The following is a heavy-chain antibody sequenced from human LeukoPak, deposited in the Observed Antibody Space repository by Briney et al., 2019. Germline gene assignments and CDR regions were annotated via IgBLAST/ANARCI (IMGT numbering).Heavy chain of an antibody. J-gene: IGHJ5*02. V-gene: IGHV4-4*07. D-gene: IGHD1-14*01. CDR3: ARDNPAGP. Sequence: SKTLSLTCTVSGGSISGYSWSWIWQSAAKGLEWIGRVYTSGNTNYNPSFKSRVTMSIDTSKKQFSLKLYSVTVADTAEYYCARDNPAGPWGQGTLVTVSS. CDR2: VYTSGNT. CDR1: GGSISGYS.